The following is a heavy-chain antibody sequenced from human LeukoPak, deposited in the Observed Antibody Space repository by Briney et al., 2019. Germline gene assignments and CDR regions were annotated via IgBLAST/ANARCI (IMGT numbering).Heavy chain of an antibody. CDR1: GFTFSTYG. D-gene: IGHD1-1*01. J-gene: IGHJ4*02. CDR3: AKETEERFDY. V-gene: IGHV3-48*01. CDR2: ISSSSNTI. Sequence: GGSLRLSCAASGFTFSTYGMIWVRQAPGKGLEWVSYISSSSNTIQYADSVRGRFTISRDNAKNSLYLQMNSLRAEDTAVYYCAKETEERFDYWGQGTLVTVSS.